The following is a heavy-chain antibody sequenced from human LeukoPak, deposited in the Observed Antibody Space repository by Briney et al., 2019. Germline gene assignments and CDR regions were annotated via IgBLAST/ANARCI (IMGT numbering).Heavy chain of an antibody. CDR2: ISYDGSNK. V-gene: IGHV3-30-3*01. CDR1: GFTFSSYA. J-gene: IGHJ4*02. Sequence: GGSLRLSCAASGFTFSSYAMHWVRQAPGKGLEWVAVISYDGSNKYYADSVKGRFTISRDNSKNTLYLQMNSLRAEDTAVYYCARASNYGSGSYYPRGVDYWGQGTLVTVSS. D-gene: IGHD3-10*01. CDR3: ARASNYGSGSYYPRGVDY.